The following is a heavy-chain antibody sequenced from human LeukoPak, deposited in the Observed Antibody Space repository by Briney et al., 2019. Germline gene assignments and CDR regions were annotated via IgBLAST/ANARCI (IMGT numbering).Heavy chain of an antibody. V-gene: IGHV1-18*01. CDR2: ISAYNGNT. D-gene: IGHD2-2*01. CDR1: GGTFSSYA. J-gene: IGHJ3*02. Sequence: ASVKVSCKASGGTFSSYAISWVRQAPGQGLEWMGWISAYNGNTNYAQKLQGRVTMTTDTSTSTAYMELRSLRSDDTAVYYCARVQSIVVVPAANDAFDIWGQGTMVTVSS. CDR3: ARVQSIVVVPAANDAFDI.